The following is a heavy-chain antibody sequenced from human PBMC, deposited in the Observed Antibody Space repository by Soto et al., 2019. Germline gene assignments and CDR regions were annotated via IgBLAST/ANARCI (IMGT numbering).Heavy chain of an antibody. J-gene: IGHJ6*02. Sequence: QVQLVESGGGVVQPGRSLRLSCAASGFTFSSYAMHWVRQAPGKGLEWVALISYDGSNKYYADSVKGRFTISRDNSRNTLYLQMNSLRTEDTAVYYCARGGVVVEAAREWGYCMDVWGQGTTVTVSS. CDR1: GFTFSSYA. CDR3: ARGGVVVEAAREWGYCMDV. CDR2: ISYDGSNK. V-gene: IGHV3-30-3*01. D-gene: IGHD2-15*01.